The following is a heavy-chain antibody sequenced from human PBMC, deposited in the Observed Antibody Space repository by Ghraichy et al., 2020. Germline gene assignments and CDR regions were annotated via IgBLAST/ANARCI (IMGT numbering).Heavy chain of an antibody. Sequence: GGSLRLSCAASGFSFSTYAMSWVRQAPGKGLEWVSGISGNGAATSYAASVKGRFTISRDNSKNMVLLQMNSLRDDDTAAYYCAKTLFGGADYWGQVTLGTVSS. V-gene: IGHV3-23*01. D-gene: IGHD2-21*01. J-gene: IGHJ4*02. CDR1: GFSFSTYA. CDR2: ISGNGAAT. CDR3: AKTLFGGADY.